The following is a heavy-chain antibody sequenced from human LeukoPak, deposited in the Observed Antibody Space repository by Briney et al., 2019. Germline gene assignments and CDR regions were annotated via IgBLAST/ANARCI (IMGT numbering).Heavy chain of an antibody. V-gene: IGHV3-23*01. J-gene: IGHJ4*02. CDR1: GFTFSSYA. CDR3: AKALGWNDGTAPDY. D-gene: IGHD1-1*01. CDR2: ISGSGGST. Sequence: GGSLRLSCAASGFTFSSYAMSWVRQAPGKGLEWVSAISGSGGSTYYADSVKGRFTISRDNSKNTLYLQMNSLRAEDTAVYYCAKALGWNDGTAPDYWGQGTLVTVSS.